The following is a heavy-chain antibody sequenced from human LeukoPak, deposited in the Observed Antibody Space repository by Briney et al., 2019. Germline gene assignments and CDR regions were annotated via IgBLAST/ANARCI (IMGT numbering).Heavy chain of an antibody. J-gene: IGHJ5*02. Sequence: GGSLRLSCVASGFTFSSYSMNWVRQAPGKGLEWVSSISSSTSYIYYADSVKGRFTISRDNAKNSLYLQMNSLRAEDTAVYYCARVYSTIFGVVRNWFDPWGQGTLVTVSS. D-gene: IGHD3-3*01. CDR3: ARVYSTIFGVVRNWFDP. CDR2: ISSSTSYI. V-gene: IGHV3-21*01. CDR1: GFTFSSYS.